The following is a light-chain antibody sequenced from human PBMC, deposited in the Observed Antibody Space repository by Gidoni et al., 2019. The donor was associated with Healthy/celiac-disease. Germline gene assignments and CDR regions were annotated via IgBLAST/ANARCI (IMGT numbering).Light chain of an antibody. CDR1: QDISNY. Sequence: DIQMTQSLSSLSASVGDRVTITCQASQDISNYLNWYQQKPGKAPKLLIYDASNLETGVPSRFSGSGSGTDFTFTISSLQPEDIATYYCQQYDNLPLTFGPXTKVDIK. J-gene: IGKJ3*01. CDR2: DAS. CDR3: QQYDNLPLT. V-gene: IGKV1-33*01.